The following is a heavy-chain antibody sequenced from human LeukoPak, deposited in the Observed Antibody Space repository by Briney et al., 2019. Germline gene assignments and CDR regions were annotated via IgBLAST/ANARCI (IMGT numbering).Heavy chain of an antibody. CDR2: INHSGST. D-gene: IGHD3-10*01. CDR3: ARDLLLWFGELPPP. J-gene: IGHJ4*02. V-gene: IGHV4-34*01. CDR1: GGSFSGYY. Sequence: KPSETLSLTCAVYGGSFSGYYWSWICQPPGKGLEWIGEINHSGSTNYNPSLKSRVTISVDTSKNQFSLKLSSVTAADTAVYYCARDLLLWFGELPPPWGQGTLVTVSS.